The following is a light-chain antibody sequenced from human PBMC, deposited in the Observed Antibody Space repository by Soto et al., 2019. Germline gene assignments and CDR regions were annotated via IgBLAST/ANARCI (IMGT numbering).Light chain of an antibody. J-gene: IGKJ1*01. Sequence: DIQMTQSPSSLSASVGDRVTITCRASQNIGSYLNWYQQKPGKAPKLLIYAASTLQSGVPSRFSGSGSGTKFTLTIASLQPDDFATYYCQQDETCSGTFCPGTKVDNK. CDR1: QNIGSY. CDR3: QQDETCSGT. CDR2: AAS. V-gene: IGKV1-39*01.